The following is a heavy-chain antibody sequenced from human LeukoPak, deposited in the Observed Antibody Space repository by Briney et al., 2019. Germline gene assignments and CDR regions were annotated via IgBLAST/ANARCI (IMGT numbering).Heavy chain of an antibody. D-gene: IGHD3-22*01. J-gene: IGHJ4*02. CDR1: GFTFDDYG. V-gene: IGHV3-20*04. CDR2: INWNGGST. Sequence: GGSLRLSCAASGFTFDDYGMSWVRQAPGKGLEWVSGINWNGGSTGYADSVKGRFTISRDNSKSTLYLQMNSLRAEDTAVYYCAKDFSVYYYDSRVLDYWGQGTLVTVSS. CDR3: AKDFSVYYYDSRVLDY.